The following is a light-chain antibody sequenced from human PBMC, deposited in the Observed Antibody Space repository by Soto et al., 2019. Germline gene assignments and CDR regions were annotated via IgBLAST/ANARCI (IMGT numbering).Light chain of an antibody. CDR1: QSISNY. CDR3: QQSYSSPHET. V-gene: IGKV1-39*01. J-gene: IGKJ1*01. CDR2: SAS. Sequence: DLQMTQSPSSLSASIGDRVSISCRASQSISNYLNWYQQKPGKAPRLLIYSASGLQSGVPSRFSGSGSGTYFTLTIDSLQPEDFATYYCQQSYSSPHETFGQGTKVEI.